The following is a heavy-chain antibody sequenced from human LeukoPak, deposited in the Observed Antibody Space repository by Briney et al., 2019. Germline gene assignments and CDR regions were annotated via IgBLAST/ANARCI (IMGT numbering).Heavy chain of an antibody. V-gene: IGHV4-34*01. D-gene: IGHD3-22*01. Sequence: PSETLSLTCAVYGGSFSGYYWSWIRQPPGKGLEWIREINHSGGTNYNPSLKSRVTISVDTSKNQFSLKLSSVTAADTAVYYCARLLRTYYFDYWGQGTLVTVSS. CDR1: GGSFSGYY. CDR2: INHSGGT. J-gene: IGHJ4*02. CDR3: ARLLRTYYFDY.